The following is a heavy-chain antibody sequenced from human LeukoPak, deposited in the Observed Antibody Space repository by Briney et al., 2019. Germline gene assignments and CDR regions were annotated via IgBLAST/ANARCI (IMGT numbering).Heavy chain of an antibody. J-gene: IGHJ6*03. D-gene: IGHD1-26*01. V-gene: IGHV3-74*01. Sequence: PGGSLRLSCAASGFTFSSYEMNWVRQAPGKGLVWVSRINSDGSSTSYADSVKGRFTISRDNAKNTLYLQMNSLRAEDTAVYYCARLVGALGSDYYYYYYMDVWGKGTTVTVSS. CDR1: GFTFSSYE. CDR2: INSDGSST. CDR3: ARLVGALGSDYYYYYYMDV.